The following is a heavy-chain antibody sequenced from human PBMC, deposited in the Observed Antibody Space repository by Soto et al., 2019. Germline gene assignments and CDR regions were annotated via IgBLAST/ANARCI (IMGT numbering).Heavy chain of an antibody. CDR3: ARAGAGSPPRYYYYYYMDV. D-gene: IGHD3-10*01. CDR1: GFTFSSYG. J-gene: IGHJ6*03. CDR2: IWYDGSNK. Sequence: GGSLRLSCAASGFTFSSYGMHWVRQAPGKGLEWVAVIWYDGSNKYYADSVKGRFTISRDNSKNTLYLQMNSLRAEDTAVYYCARAGAGSPPRYYYYYYMDVWGKGTTVTVSS. V-gene: IGHV3-33*01.